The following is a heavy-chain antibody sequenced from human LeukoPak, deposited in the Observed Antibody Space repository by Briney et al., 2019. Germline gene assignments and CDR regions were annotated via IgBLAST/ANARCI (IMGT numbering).Heavy chain of an antibody. CDR1: GCGFTSYW. CDR2: IDPGEGDT. D-gene: IGHD5-18*01. V-gene: IGHV5-51*01. Sequence: GAALKISRKGSGCGFTSYWIGWGRQMPGKGREGRGSIDPGEGDTRYSPSFEGQVTISGDKSISNSYLQWSSLKASDTAMYYCARSGTAMASPLHYWGQGTLVTVSS. J-gene: IGHJ4*02. CDR3: ARSGTAMASPLHY.